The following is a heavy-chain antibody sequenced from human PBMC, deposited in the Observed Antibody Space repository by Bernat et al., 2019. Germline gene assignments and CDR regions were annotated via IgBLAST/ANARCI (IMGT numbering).Heavy chain of an antibody. V-gene: IGHV1-2*04. D-gene: IGHD3-10*01. CDR3: ARGYYGSRRTGFDP. Sequence: QVQLVQSGAEVKKPGASVKVSCKASGYTFSGYYIHWVRQAPGQGLEWMGRINPNSAGTNYAQKFQGWVTMTRDTSSSTAYMELSRLTSDDTAVYYCARGYYGSRRTGFDPWGQGTLVTVSS. CDR1: GYTFSGYY. J-gene: IGHJ5*02. CDR2: INPNSAGT.